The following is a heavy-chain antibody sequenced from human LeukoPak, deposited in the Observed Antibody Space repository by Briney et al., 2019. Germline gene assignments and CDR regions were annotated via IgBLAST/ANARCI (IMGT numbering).Heavy chain of an antibody. V-gene: IGHV3-20*01. CDR3: ARAVGATYSYATDV. Sequence: GGSLRLSCAASGFTFDDFGMNWVRQAPGKGLEWVSGINWNGDSTAYADSVKGRFTISRDNAKNSLYLQMNSLRAEDTALYHCARAVGATYSYATDVWGQGATVTVSS. CDR1: GFTFDDFG. D-gene: IGHD1-26*01. CDR2: INWNGDST. J-gene: IGHJ6*02.